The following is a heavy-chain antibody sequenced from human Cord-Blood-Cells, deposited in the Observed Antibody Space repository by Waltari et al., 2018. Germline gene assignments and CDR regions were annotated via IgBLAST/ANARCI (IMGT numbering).Heavy chain of an antibody. J-gene: IGHJ4*02. CDR1: GGSFSGYY. CDR3: ARGAPGVGAPFDY. D-gene: IGHD1-26*01. V-gene: IGHV4-34*01. Sequence: QVQLQQWGAGLLKPSETLSLTCAVYGGSFSGYYWSWIRQPPGKGLEWIWEINHSGSNNYNPSLKSRVTISVDTSKNQFSLKLSSVTAADTAVYYCARGAPGVGAPFDYWGQGTLVTVSS. CDR2: INHSGSN.